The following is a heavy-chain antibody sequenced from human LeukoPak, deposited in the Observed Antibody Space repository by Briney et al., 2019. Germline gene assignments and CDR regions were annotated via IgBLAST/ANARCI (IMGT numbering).Heavy chain of an antibody. CDR3: ARRLTQYDCFDP. D-gene: IGHD2-2*01. CDR2: TYYRSTWYN. V-gene: IGHV6-1*01. J-gene: IGHJ5*02. CDR1: GDSVSSNSVN. Sequence: SQTLSLTCAISGDSVSSNSVNWNWLRQSPSRDLEWLGRTYYRSTWYNDYAVTVRGRITVNPDTSKNQFSLHLNSVTPEDTAVYYCARRLTQYDCFDPWGQGILVTVSS.